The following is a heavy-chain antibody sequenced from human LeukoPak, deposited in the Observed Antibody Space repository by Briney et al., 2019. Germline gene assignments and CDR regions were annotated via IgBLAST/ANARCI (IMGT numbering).Heavy chain of an antibody. Sequence: ASVKVSCKASGYTFTSYGISWVRQAPGQGLEWVGLISAYNGNTNYAQKLQGRVTMTTDTSTSTAYMELRSLRSDDTAVYYCARHRGRFLEWPGDYWGEGTLVSVSS. CDR2: ISAYNGNT. V-gene: IGHV1-18*01. CDR3: ARHRGRFLEWPGDY. J-gene: IGHJ4*02. D-gene: IGHD3-3*01. CDR1: GYTFTSYG.